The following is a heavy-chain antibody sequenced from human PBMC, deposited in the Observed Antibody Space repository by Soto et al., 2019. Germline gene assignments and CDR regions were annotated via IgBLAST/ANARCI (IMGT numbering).Heavy chain of an antibody. CDR3: AAAPGAYYYDSSGYYRGRRAFDY. Sequence: ASVKVSCKACGLTFTSSAVQWVRQAGGQRREWIGWIVVGSGNTNYAQKFQERVTITRDMSTSTAYMELSSLRSEDTAVYYCAAAPGAYYYDSSGYYRGRRAFDYWGQGTLVTVSS. CDR1: GLTFTSSA. D-gene: IGHD3-22*01. V-gene: IGHV1-58*01. CDR2: IVVGSGNT. J-gene: IGHJ4*02.